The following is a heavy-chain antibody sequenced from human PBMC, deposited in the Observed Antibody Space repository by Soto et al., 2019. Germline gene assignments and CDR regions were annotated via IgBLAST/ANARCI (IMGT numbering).Heavy chain of an antibody. J-gene: IGHJ6*02. V-gene: IGHV3-20*04. CDR1: GFTFDDYG. CDR2: INWNGGTT. CDR3: ARGRLGGMDV. D-gene: IGHD3-16*01. Sequence: PGGSLRLSCAASGFTFDDYGMSWVRQGPGKGLEWVSGINWNGGTTGYAVSVKGRFTISRDNAKNSLYLQMNSLRAEDTALYYCARGRLGGMDVWGQGTTVTVSS.